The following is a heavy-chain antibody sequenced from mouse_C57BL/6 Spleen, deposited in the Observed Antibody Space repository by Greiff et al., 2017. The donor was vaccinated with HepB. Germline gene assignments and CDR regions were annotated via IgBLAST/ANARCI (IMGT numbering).Heavy chain of an antibody. CDR3: ARVGYNGSSPMDY. Sequence: EVHLVESGGGLVKPGGSLKLSCAASGFTFSDYGMHWVRQAPEKGLEWVAYISSGSSTIYYADTVKGRFTISRDNAKNTLFLQMTSLRSEDTAMYYCARVGYNGSSPMDYWGQGTSVTVSS. D-gene: IGHD1-1*01. CDR2: ISSGSSTI. V-gene: IGHV5-17*01. CDR1: GFTFSDYG. J-gene: IGHJ4*01.